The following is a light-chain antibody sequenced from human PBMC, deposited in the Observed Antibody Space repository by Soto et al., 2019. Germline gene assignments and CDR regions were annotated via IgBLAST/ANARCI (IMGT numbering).Light chain of an antibody. J-gene: IGLJ1*01. CDR3: ASYTSRGTRV. V-gene: IGLV2-14*01. CDR2: EVT. Sequence: QSALTQPRSVSGSPGQSVTISCTGTSSDVGGYNYVSWYQHHPGRAPKLMIYEVTNRPSGVSNRFSGSKSGNTASLTISGLQAEDEADYYCASYTSRGTRVFGTGTKVTVL. CDR1: SSDVGGYNY.